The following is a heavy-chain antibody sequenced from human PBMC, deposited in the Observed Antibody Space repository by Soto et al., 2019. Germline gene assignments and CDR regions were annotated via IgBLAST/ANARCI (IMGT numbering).Heavy chain of an antibody. D-gene: IGHD4-4*01. J-gene: IGHJ4*02. CDR1: GGTFSSYT. V-gene: IGHV1-69*02. CDR3: ARVIVSNYVYYFDY. Sequence: QVQLVQSGAEVKKPRSSVKVSCKASGGTFSSYTISWVRQAPGQGLEWMGRIIPILGIANYAQKFQGRVTITADKSTSTAYMELSSLRSEDTAVYYCARVIVSNYVYYFDYWGQGTLVTVSS. CDR2: IIPILGIA.